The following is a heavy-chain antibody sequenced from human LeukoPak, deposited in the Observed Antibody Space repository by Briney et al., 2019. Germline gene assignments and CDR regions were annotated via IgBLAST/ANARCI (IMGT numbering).Heavy chain of an antibody. D-gene: IGHD2/OR15-2a*01. J-gene: IGHJ4*02. Sequence: GGSLRLTCAASGNYWMHWVRQVPGKGLVWVSHINSDGSWTSYADSVKGRFTISKDNAKNTVYLQMNSLRAEDTAVYYCVSFYETYWGRGTLVTVSS. CDR3: VSFYETY. CDR1: GNYW. CDR2: INSDGSWT. V-gene: IGHV3-74*01.